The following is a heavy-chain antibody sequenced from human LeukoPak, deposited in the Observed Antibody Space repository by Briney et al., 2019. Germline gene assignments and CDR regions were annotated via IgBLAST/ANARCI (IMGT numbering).Heavy chain of an antibody. D-gene: IGHD2-2*01. V-gene: IGHV6-1*01. J-gene: IGHJ5*02. CDR3: ARRLTQYDCFDP. Sequence: PSQTLSLTCAISGDSVSSNSVTWNWIRQSPSRGLEWLGRTYYRSTWYNDYAVSEGGRITVNPDTSKNQFSLHLNSVTPEDTAVYYCARRLTQYDCFDPWGQGILVTVSS. CDR1: GDSVSSNSVT. CDR2: TYYRSTWYN.